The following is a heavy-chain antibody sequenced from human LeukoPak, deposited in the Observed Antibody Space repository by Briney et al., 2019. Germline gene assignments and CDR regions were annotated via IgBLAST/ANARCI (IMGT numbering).Heavy chain of an antibody. Sequence: GSLRLSCAASGFTFSSYGMHWVRQAPGKGLEWVAVISYDGSNKYHADSVKGRFTISRDNSKNTLYLQMNSLRAEDTSLYYCARAGSHRNSGYDYWGQGTLVTVSS. V-gene: IGHV3-30*03. J-gene: IGHJ4*02. CDR1: GFTFSSYG. D-gene: IGHD5-12*01. CDR3: ARAGSHRNSGYDY. CDR2: ISYDGSNK.